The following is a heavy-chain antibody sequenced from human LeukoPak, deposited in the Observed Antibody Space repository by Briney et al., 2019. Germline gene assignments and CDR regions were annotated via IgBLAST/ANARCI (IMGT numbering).Heavy chain of an antibody. J-gene: IGHJ4*02. CDR2: ISRTGTTI. V-gene: IGHV3-48*03. D-gene: IGHD2-21*02. Sequence: GGSLRLSCAASGFTSTPSELNWVRQAPGKGLEWISYISRTGTTIYYADSVKGRFTISRDNAKNSLYLQMNSRRAEDTGLYFCARDLGSGDHGLLVWGQGTLLTVSS. CDR1: GFTSTPSE. CDR3: ARDLGSGDHGLLV.